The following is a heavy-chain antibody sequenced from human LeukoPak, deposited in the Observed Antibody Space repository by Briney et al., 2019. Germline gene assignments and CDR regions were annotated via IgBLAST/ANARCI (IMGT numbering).Heavy chain of an antibody. J-gene: IGHJ4*02. CDR2: IKQDGSEK. Sequence: PGGSLRLSCVASGFTLSSYWMSWVRQAPGKGLEWVANIKQDGSEKYYVDSVMGRFTISRDNAKNSLYLQMNSLRAEDTAVYYCARSSVVTAMVHLDYWGQGTLVTVSS. D-gene: IGHD2-21*02. CDR3: ARSSVVTAMVHLDY. V-gene: IGHV3-7*03. CDR1: GFTLSSYW.